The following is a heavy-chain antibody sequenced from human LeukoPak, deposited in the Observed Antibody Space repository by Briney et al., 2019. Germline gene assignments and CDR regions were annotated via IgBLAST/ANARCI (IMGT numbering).Heavy chain of an antibody. CDR2: IYSGGSI. CDR3: ASGSRFDY. D-gene: IGHD5/OR15-5a*01. V-gene: IGHV3-53*04. J-gene: IGHJ4*02. Sequence: GGSLRLSCAASGFTVSDNYMSRVRQAPGKGLEWVSVIYSGGSIYYTDSVKGRFTISRHNSKNTLYLQMNSLRTEDTAVYYCASGSRFDYWGQGTLVTVSS. CDR1: GFTVSDNY.